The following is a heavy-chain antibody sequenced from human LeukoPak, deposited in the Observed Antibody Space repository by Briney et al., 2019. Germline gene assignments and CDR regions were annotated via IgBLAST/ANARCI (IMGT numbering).Heavy chain of an antibody. D-gene: IGHD6-19*01. CDR1: GFTFSSYW. Sequence: GGSLRLSCAASGFTFSSYWMHWVRQAPGKGLVWVSRINSDGSSTSYADSVKGRFTISRDNAKNTLYLQMNSLRAEDTAVYYCASGGSGWYRDDYWGQGTLVTVSS. J-gene: IGHJ4*02. V-gene: IGHV3-74*01. CDR3: ASGGSGWYRDDY. CDR2: INSDGSST.